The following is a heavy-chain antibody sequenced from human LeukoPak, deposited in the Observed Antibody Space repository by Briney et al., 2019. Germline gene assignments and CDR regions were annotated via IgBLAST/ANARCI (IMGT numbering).Heavy chain of an antibody. J-gene: IGHJ6*04. Sequence: GGSLRLSCAASGFTFDDYGMSWIRQAPGKGLEWVSSVDYSADSTHYADSVMGRFTISRDNSKNTLYLQMNSLRAEDTAVYYCAELGITMIGGVWGKGTTVTISS. D-gene: IGHD3-10*02. V-gene: IGHV3-23*01. CDR1: GFTFDDYG. CDR2: VDYSADST. CDR3: AELGITMIGGV.